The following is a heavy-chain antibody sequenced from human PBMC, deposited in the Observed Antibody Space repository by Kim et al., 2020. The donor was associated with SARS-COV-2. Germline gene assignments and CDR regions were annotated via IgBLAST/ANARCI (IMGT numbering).Heavy chain of an antibody. CDR2: ISNTGRD. Sequence: SETLSLTCTVSGDSITSSGNFWAWIRQPPGQGLEWIGSISNTGRDNYKPSLKSRATLSIDTSKNHFSLTMTSVTAADTAVYFCARLSNPPLGPSPPRSTYSYALDVWGHGTTVTVSS. CDR1: GDSITSSGNF. V-gene: IGHV4-39*07. D-gene: IGHD2-21*01. CDR3: ARLSNPPLGPSPPRSTYSYALDV. J-gene: IGHJ6*02.